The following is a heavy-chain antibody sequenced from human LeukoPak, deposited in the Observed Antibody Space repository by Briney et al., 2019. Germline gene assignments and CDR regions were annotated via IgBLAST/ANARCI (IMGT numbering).Heavy chain of an antibody. CDR3: ARDKYSSSRPPQYFQH. J-gene: IGHJ1*01. V-gene: IGHV3-21*01. D-gene: IGHD6-13*01. CDR2: ISSSSSYI. Sequence: GGSLRLSCAASGFTFSSYSMKWVRQATGKGLEWVSSISSSSSYIYYADSVKGRFTISRDNAKNSLYLQMNSLRAEDTAVYYCARDKYSSSRPPQYFQHWGQGTLVTVSS. CDR1: GFTFSSYS.